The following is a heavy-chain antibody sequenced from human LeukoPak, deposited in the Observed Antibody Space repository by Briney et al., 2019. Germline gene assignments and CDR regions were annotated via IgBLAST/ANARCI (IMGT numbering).Heavy chain of an antibody. CDR1: GFTFSSYA. CDR3: AKSPIVVVPAAIGGAFDI. D-gene: IGHD2-2*01. Sequence: GGSLRLSCAASGFTFSSYAMSWVRQAPGKGLEWVSAISGSGGSTYYADSVKGRFTISRDNSKNTLYLQMNSLRAEDTAVYYCAKSPIVVVPAAIGGAFDIWGQGTMVTVSS. J-gene: IGHJ3*02. CDR2: ISGSGGST. V-gene: IGHV3-23*01.